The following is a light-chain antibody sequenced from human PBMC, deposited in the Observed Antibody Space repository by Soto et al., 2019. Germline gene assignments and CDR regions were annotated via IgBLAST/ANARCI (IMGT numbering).Light chain of an antibody. CDR3: RHYSSWSTYT. V-gene: IGKV3D-15*01. CDR2: GQS. Sequence: EIVMTQYPYTLSVSPGDSAALSCRTSQSFXSDFAWDEEKPGQAPRLLTXGQSTRATGIPARFSGSGSGREFTLTLSSLQSEDFSVSYCRHYSSWSTYTFGQGTKVDI. J-gene: IGKJ2*01. CDR1: QSFXSD.